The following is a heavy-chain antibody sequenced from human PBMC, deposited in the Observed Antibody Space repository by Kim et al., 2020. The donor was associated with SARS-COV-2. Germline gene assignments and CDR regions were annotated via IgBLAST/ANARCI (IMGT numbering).Heavy chain of an antibody. Sequence: YADPVKGRFTISGDNARNTLYRQMTRPGAEDTAVYSCARESGYDSRGFDYWGQGTLVTVSS. D-gene: IGHD5-12*01. J-gene: IGHJ4*02. V-gene: IGHV3-74*01. CDR3: ARESGYDSRGFDY.